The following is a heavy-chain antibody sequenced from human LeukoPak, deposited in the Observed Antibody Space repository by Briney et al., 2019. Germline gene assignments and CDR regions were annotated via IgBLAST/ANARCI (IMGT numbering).Heavy chain of an antibody. Sequence: ASVKVSCKASGYTFTSYYMHWVRQAPGQGLEWMGWINPNSGGTNYAQKFQGRVTMTRDTSISTAYMELSRLRSDDTAVYYCARGRQGSGSYYRPYYYYYMDVWGKGTTVTVSS. D-gene: IGHD3-10*01. J-gene: IGHJ6*03. CDR2: INPNSGGT. CDR3: ARGRQGSGSYYRPYYYYYMDV. V-gene: IGHV1-2*02. CDR1: GYTFTSYY.